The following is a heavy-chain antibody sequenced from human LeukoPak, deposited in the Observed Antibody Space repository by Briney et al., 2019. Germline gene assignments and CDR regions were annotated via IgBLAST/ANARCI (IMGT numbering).Heavy chain of an antibody. J-gene: IGHJ4*02. CDR3: AKGSGYYAYYFDY. D-gene: IGHD3-22*01. Sequence: ASVKVSCKASGYTFTGYYMHWVRQAPGQGLEWMGWINPNSGGTNYAQKFQGRVTMTRDTSISTAYMELSRLRSDDTAMYYCAKGSGYYAYYFDYWGRGTLVTVSS. V-gene: IGHV1-2*02. CDR2: INPNSGGT. CDR1: GYTFTGYY.